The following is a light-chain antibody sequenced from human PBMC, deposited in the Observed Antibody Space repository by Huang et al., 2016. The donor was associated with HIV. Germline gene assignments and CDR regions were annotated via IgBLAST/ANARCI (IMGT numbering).Light chain of an antibody. CDR2: KSS. V-gene: IGKV1-5*03. J-gene: IGKJ1*01. Sequence: DIQMTQFPSTLSASVGDGVNITCRASQTISSWLAWYQQKPGLAPKLLIYKSSTLEGGVPSRFSGSGSGTEFTLTISSLQPDDFATYYCQQYKNYWTFGQGTRVEIK. CDR3: QQYKNYWT. CDR1: QTISSW.